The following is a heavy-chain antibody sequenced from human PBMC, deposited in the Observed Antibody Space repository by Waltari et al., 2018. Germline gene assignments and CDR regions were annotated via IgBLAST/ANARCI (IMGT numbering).Heavy chain of an antibody. CDR3: AKVSWASVEPAWGYIQL. CDR1: GGAFTKSG. J-gene: IGHJ1*01. D-gene: IGHD2-2*01. V-gene: IGHV1-69*01. Sequence: QVQLVQSGAEVKKPGSSVRVSCKASGGAFTKSGITGVRQAPGQGLEWRGGTLHVSGAGSAEQGVKNRVAISADESTTTAYLDLSNLRVDDTAIYYCAKVSWASVEPAWGYIQLWGQGTLVTVSS. CDR2: TLHVSGAG.